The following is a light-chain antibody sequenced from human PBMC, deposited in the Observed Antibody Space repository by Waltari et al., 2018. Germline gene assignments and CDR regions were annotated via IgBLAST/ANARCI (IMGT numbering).Light chain of an antibody. CDR3: SSFTTSNTLV. V-gene: IGLV2-14*01. J-gene: IGLJ1*01. Sequence: QSALTQPASVSGSPGQSITISCTGSSSDIGSYNYVSWYQQNPVKVPKLLIYEVNNPPSGISERFSGSKSGNTASLTIAVLQAEDDSDYYCSSFTTSNTLVYGSGTKVTVL. CDR1: SSDIGSYNY. CDR2: EVN.